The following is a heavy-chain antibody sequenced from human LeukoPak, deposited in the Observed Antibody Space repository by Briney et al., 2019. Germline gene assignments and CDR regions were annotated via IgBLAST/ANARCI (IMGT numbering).Heavy chain of an antibody. V-gene: IGHV3-48*01. D-gene: IGHD6-19*01. Sequence: GGSLRLSCAASGFTFSSYSMNWVRQAPGEGLEWVSYISSSSSTIYYADSVKGRFTISRDNAKNSLYLQMNSLRAEDTAVYYCARGSRDSGWYMEAWFDPWGQGTLVTVSS. CDR3: ARGSRDSGWYMEAWFDP. CDR1: GFTFSSYS. J-gene: IGHJ5*02. CDR2: ISSSSSTI.